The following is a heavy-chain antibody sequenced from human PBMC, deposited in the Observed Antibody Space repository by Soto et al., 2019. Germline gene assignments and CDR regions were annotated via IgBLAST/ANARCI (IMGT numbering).Heavy chain of an antibody. D-gene: IGHD3-10*01. CDR2: IFYSGTT. J-gene: IGHJ5*02. V-gene: IGHV4-30-4*08. CDR1: GDSIITYY. CDR3: ARTDYGTAYFDP. Sequence: PSETMSLSCTVSGDSIITYYWHWIRQPPGKGLEWIGYIFYSGTTYYNPSLKSRLTMSVDTSKNQFSLKLSSVTAADTAVYYCARTDYGTAYFDPWGQGSLVTVSS.